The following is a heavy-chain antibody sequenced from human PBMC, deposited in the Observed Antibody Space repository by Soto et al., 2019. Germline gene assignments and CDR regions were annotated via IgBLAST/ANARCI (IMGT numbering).Heavy chain of an antibody. Sequence: QLQLQESGPGLVKPSETLSLTCTVSGGSISSSSYYWGWIRQPPGKGLEWIGSIYYSGSTYYNPSLKGRVTLSVDTSKNQFALKLSSVTAADTAVYYCAVPTIFGGMDVWGQGTTVTVSS. V-gene: IGHV4-39*01. CDR3: AVPTIFGGMDV. CDR2: IYYSGST. D-gene: IGHD3-9*01. CDR1: GGSISSSSYY. J-gene: IGHJ6*02.